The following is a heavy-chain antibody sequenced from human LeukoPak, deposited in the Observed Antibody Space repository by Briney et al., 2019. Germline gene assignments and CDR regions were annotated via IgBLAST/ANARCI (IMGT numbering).Heavy chain of an antibody. CDR3: TRRVAITGTPKAYFDY. V-gene: IGHV4-59*08. CDR1: AGFISEYY. CDR2: VYYSENT. D-gene: IGHD1-20*01. J-gene: IGHJ4*02. Sequence: PSETLSLTCRVSAGFISEYYCSWIRQPPWKELAWIGHVYYSENTKYNPSLESRVTISLDTSKNQFSLRLNSVTTADTAVYFCTRRVAITGTPKAYFDYWGQGILVTVCS.